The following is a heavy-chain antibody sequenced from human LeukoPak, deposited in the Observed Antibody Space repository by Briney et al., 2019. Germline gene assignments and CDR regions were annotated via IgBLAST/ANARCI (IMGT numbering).Heavy chain of an antibody. Sequence: GRSLRLSCEGSGFTFEDFAMHWVRQIPGKGPEWVSGITWNSRKIDYADSVKGRFTISRDNAKKSVYLQMNSLRPGDTAVYYCAKTNDGSGFLNDACDIWGQGTKVTVSS. D-gene: IGHD3-22*01. V-gene: IGHV3-9*01. CDR3: AKTNDGSGFLNDACDI. J-gene: IGHJ3*02. CDR1: GFTFEDFA. CDR2: ITWNSRKI.